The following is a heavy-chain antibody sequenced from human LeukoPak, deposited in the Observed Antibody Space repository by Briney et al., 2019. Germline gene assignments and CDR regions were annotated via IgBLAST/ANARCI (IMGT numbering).Heavy chain of an antibody. Sequence: GGSLRLSCAASGFTFSSYWMSWVRQAPGKGLEWVANIKQDGSEKYYVDSVKGRFTISRDNSKNTLYLQMNSLRAEDTAVYYCAKDLDYDSSGYYAAAHAFDIWGQGTMVTVSS. CDR1: GFTFSSYW. CDR3: AKDLDYDSSGYYAAAHAFDI. CDR2: IKQDGSEK. D-gene: IGHD3-22*01. J-gene: IGHJ3*02. V-gene: IGHV3-7*03.